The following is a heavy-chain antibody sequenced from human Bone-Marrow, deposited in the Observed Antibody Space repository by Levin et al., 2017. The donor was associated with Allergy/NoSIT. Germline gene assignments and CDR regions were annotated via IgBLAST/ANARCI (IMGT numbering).Heavy chain of an antibody. Sequence: GGSLRLSRAASGFTFSDYWMSWVRQTPGRGLEFLANINQDGSVTNYVDSVKGRFTISRDNARNSVSLQMNSLRAEDMALYYCARDPGSSAFDYWGQGTLVTVSS. J-gene: IGHJ4*02. D-gene: IGHD5-12*01. CDR3: ARDPGSSAFDY. CDR1: GFTFSDYW. CDR2: INQDGSVT. V-gene: IGHV3-7*01.